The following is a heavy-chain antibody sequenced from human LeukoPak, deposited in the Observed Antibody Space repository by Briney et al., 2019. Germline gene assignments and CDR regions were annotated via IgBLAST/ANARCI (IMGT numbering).Heavy chain of an antibody. Sequence: SETLSLTCLVSGYGINIDYSWGWIRQSPGKGLEWIGVISPNGITHYNPSLRGRVTISEDTSKNQFSLKLRSMTATDTAMYYCARGATYNDAFDIWGQGTMVTVSS. V-gene: IGHV4-38-2*02. CDR3: ARGATYNDAFDI. D-gene: IGHD1-26*01. CDR2: ISPNGIT. CDR1: GYGINIDYS. J-gene: IGHJ3*02.